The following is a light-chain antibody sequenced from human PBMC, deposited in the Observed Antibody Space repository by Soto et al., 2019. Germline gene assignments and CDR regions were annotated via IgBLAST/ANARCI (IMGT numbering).Light chain of an antibody. CDR2: EGS. CDR3: CSYAGSRRV. V-gene: IGLV2-23*01. J-gene: IGLJ1*01. CDR1: SSDVGSYNL. Sequence: QSALTQPASVSGSPGQSITISCTGTSSDVGSYNLVSWYQQHPGKAPKLMIYEGSKRPSGVSNRFSGSKSGNTASLTISGLQAEDEADSYCCSYAGSRRVFGTGTKVTVL.